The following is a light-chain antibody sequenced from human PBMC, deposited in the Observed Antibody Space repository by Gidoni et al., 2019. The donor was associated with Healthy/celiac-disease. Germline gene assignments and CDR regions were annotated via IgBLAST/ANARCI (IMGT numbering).Light chain of an antibody. V-gene: IGKV3-11*01. J-gene: IGKJ4*01. CDR2: DAS. Sequence: EIVLTQSPATLSLSPGERATLSCRASQSVSSYLACYQQKPGQAPRRLIYDASNRATGIPARFSGSGSGTDFTLTISSLGPEDFAGYYCQKRSNWPTFGGXTKVEIK. CDR1: QSVSSY. CDR3: QKRSNWPT.